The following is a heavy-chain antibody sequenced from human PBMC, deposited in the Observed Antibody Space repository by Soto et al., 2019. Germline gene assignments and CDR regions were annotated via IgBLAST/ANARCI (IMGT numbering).Heavy chain of an antibody. CDR3: ARGRYGDY. J-gene: IGHJ4*02. D-gene: IGHD1-1*01. Sequence: QVHLVQSGAEVKKPGASVKVSCKGSGYTFTSYGITWVRQAPGQGLEWMGWISAHNGNTDYAQQLQGRVTVTRDTSPSRAYMELRSLRSDDTAVYYCARGRYGDYWGQGALVTVSS. CDR2: ISAHNGNT. CDR1: GYTFTSYG. V-gene: IGHV1-18*01.